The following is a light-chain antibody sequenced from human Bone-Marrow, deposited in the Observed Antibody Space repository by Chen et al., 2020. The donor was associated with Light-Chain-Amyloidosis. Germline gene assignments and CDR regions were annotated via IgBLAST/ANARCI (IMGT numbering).Light chain of an antibody. CDR2: RDT. V-gene: IGLV3-25*03. J-gene: IGLJ2*01. CDR1: DLPTKY. Sequence: SYELTRPLSVSVSPGQTARITCSGDDLPTKYAYWYQQKPGQAPVLVIHRDTERPSGISERFSGSSSGTTATLTISGVQAEDEADYHCQSADSSGTYEVIFGGGTKLTVL. CDR3: QSADSSGTYEVI.